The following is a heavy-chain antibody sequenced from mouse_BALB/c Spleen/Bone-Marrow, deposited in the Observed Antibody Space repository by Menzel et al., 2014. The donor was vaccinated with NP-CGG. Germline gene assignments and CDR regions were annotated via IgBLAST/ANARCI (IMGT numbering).Heavy chain of an antibody. J-gene: IGHJ2*01. CDR1: GYAFTNYN. D-gene: IGHD2-14*01. CDR2: IDPYSGGT. Sequence: VQIQQSGPELVKPGVSVKVSSKASGYAFTNYNMNWVKQSHGKSLEWIGYIDPYSGGTNYNQKFRGKATLTVDKSSSTAYMHLNSLTSEDSAVYYCSRGVLAYFDYWGQGTTLPVSS. CDR3: SRGVLAYFDY. V-gene: IGHV1S135*01.